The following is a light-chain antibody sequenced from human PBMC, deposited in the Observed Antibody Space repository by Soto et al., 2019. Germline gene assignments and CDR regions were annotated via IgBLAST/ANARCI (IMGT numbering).Light chain of an antibody. Sequence: EIVMTQSPVTLSVSPGERATLSCRASQSIRSKLAWYQQRPGQGPRLLLYGASTRVTGIPARFSGSGSGTEFTLTISSLQSEDVAVYYCQQYNTWPYTFGQGTELDIK. CDR1: QSIRSK. CDR3: QQYNTWPYT. V-gene: IGKV3-15*01. CDR2: GAS. J-gene: IGKJ2*01.